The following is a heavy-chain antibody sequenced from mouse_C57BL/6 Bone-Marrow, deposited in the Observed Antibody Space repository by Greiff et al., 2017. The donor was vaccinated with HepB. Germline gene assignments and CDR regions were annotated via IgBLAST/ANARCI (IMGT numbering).Heavy chain of an antibody. V-gene: IGHV5-16*01. Sequence: EVMLVESEGGLVQPGSSMKLSCTASGFTFSDYYMAWVRQVPEKGLEWVANINYDGSSTYYLDSLKSRFIISRDNAKKILYLQMSSLKSEDTATYYCARDHYYGSSYAMDYWGQGTSVTVSS. CDR3: ARDHYYGSSYAMDY. J-gene: IGHJ4*01. CDR2: INYDGSST. CDR1: GFTFSDYY. D-gene: IGHD1-1*01.